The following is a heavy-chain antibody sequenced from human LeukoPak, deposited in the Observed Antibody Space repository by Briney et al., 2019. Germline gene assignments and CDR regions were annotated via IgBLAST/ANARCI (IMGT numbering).Heavy chain of an antibody. CDR1: GGSISSGSYY. CDR3: ARDCSSTSCQTVDY. D-gene: IGHD2-2*01. V-gene: IGHV4-61*02. Sequence: SETLSLTCTVSGGSISSGSYYWSWIRQPAGKGLEWIGRIYTSGSTNYNPSLKSQVTISVDTSKNQFSLKLSSVTAADTAVYYCARDCSSTSCQTVDYWGQGTLVTVSS. J-gene: IGHJ4*02. CDR2: IYTSGST.